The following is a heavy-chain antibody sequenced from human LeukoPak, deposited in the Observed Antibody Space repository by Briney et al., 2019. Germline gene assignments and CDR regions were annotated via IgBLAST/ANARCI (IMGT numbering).Heavy chain of an antibody. D-gene: IGHD5-24*01. CDR1: GFTFSSYG. Sequence: GGSLRLSCAASGFTFSSYGLHWVRQAPGKGLECVAVISKDGSNEHYADPGKGRFTISRDNSKNTLYLQMNSLRTEDTAVYYCVRDRGDGYNQIDYWGQGTLVTVSS. CDR2: ISKDGSNE. V-gene: IGHV3-30*04. J-gene: IGHJ4*02. CDR3: VRDRGDGYNQIDY.